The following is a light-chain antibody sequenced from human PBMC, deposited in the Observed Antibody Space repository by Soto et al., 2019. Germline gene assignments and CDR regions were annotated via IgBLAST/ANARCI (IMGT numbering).Light chain of an antibody. Sequence: QSVLTQPPSASGTPGQRVTISCSGSSSNIGSNTVNWYQQLPGTAPKLLIYSNNQRPSGVPDRFSGSKPGTSASLAISGLQFEDEADYYCAALDDSLNGVVFGGGTKVTV. CDR2: SNN. CDR1: SSNIGSNT. V-gene: IGLV1-44*01. J-gene: IGLJ2*01. CDR3: AALDDSLNGVV.